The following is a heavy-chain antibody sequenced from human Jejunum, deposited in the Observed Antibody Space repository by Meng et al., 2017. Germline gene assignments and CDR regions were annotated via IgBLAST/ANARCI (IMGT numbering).Heavy chain of an antibody. Sequence: GGSLRLSCKGSGYSFSNYWIGGVRQVPGKGREWMGIINLADSDTKYSPSFQGQVSFSADKSITTAYLQWNSLQASDTAMYFCARANLPSHCSSSSCFRGDYFDYWGQGTLVTVSS. V-gene: IGHV5-51*01. J-gene: IGHJ4*02. CDR2: INLADSDT. D-gene: IGHD2-2*01. CDR3: ARANLPSHCSSSSCFRGDYFDY. CDR1: GYSFSNYW.